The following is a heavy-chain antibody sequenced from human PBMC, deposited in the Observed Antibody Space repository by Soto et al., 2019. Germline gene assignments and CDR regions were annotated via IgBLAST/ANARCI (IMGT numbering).Heavy chain of an antibody. CDR1: GGSISSGGYY. Sequence: QVQLQESGPGLVKPSQTLSLKCTVSGGSISSGGYYWTWIRQRPGKGLEGIGSIYYSGKTYYSPSLKSRVTISVDTSKNHFSLRLTSVTAADTAVYYCARDPSYGDYSYYGMDVWGQGTTVTVSS. D-gene: IGHD4-17*01. CDR3: ARDPSYGDYSYYGMDV. J-gene: IGHJ6*02. V-gene: IGHV4-31*02. CDR2: IYYSGKT.